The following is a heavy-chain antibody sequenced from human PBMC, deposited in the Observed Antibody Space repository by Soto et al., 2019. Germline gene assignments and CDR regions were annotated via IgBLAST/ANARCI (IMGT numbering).Heavy chain of an antibody. Sequence: QVQLVQSGAEVKKPGASVKVSCRTSGYTFTHYYIHWVRQALGQGLEWLGIINPASGSTNYAQDFQGRVTLTMDTSTTTVYRELSGLRAEDTAIFYCARDLAAGDHWGQGTLVTVSS. CDR1: GYTFTHYY. D-gene: IGHD6-25*01. J-gene: IGHJ4*02. V-gene: IGHV1-46*01. CDR3: ARDLAAGDH. CDR2: INPASGST.